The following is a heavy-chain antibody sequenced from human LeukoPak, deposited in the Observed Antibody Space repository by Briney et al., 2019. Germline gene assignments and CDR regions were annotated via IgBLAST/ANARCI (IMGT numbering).Heavy chain of an antibody. V-gene: IGHV3-23*01. CDR1: GFIFSNSA. D-gene: IGHD2-15*01. CDR2: IATGAAST. CDR3: ATDWWGD. J-gene: IGHJ4*02. Sequence: GGSLRLSCAASGFIFSNSAMSWVRQAPGKGLEWVSTIATGAASTFYADSVKGRFTISRDNSMDMVYLQMNSLRAEDTAVYYCATDWWGDWGQGTLVTVSS.